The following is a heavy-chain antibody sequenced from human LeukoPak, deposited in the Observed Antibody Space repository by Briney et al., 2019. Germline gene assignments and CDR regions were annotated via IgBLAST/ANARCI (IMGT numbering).Heavy chain of an antibody. CDR1: GVSFSGYY. CDR3: ASREISSRWYY. Sequence: SETLSLTCAVYGVSFSGYYWSWIRQPPGKGREWIGEINHSGSTNYNPSLKSRFSISVDTSKNQFSLKLSSVTAADTAVYYCASREISSRWYYWGQGTLVTVSS. D-gene: IGHD6-13*01. CDR2: INHSGST. J-gene: IGHJ4*02. V-gene: IGHV4-34*01.